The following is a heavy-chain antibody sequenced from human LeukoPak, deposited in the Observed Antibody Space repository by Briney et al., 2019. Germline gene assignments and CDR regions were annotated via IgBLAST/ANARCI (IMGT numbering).Heavy chain of an antibody. V-gene: IGHV3-30*03. CDR1: GFTFSSYG. Sequence: GGSLRLSCAASGFTFSSYGMHWVRQAPGKGLEWLAIISYDGNKKYHADSVKGRFTISRDNSKNTLYLQMNSLRAEDTAVYYCARGRSLSRRYQLLYGNNWFDPWGQGTLVTVSS. CDR3: ARGRSLSRRYQLLYGNNWFDP. CDR2: ISYDGNKK. D-gene: IGHD2-2*02. J-gene: IGHJ5*02.